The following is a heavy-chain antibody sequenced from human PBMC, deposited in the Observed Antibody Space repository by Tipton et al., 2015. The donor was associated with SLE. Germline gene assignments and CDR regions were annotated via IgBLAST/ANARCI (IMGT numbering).Heavy chain of an antibody. D-gene: IGHD5-18*01. J-gene: IGHJ6*03. Sequence: SGFTFTNYGMHWVRQAPGKGLEWVAFIRYDGSNKYYADSVKGRFTISRDNSKNTLYLEMNSLRAEDTALYYCARDKNTDLVHYMDVWGQGTTVTVSS. CDR1: GFTFTNYG. V-gene: IGHV3-30*02. CDR2: IRYDGSNK. CDR3: ARDKNTDLVHYMDV.